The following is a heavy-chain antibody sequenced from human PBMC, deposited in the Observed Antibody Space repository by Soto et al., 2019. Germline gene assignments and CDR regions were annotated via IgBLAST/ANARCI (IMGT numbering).Heavy chain of an antibody. CDR1: SGSISSSNW. Sequence: PSETLSLTCAVSSGSISSSNWWSWVRQPPGKGLEWIGEIYHSGSTNYNPSLKSRVTISVDKSKNQFSLKLSSVTAADTAVYYCARDRWGRWDYYYGSVYREDYMDVWGKGTTVTVSS. CDR3: ARDRWGRWDYYYGSVYREDYMDV. CDR2: IYHSGST. D-gene: IGHD3-10*01. V-gene: IGHV4-4*02. J-gene: IGHJ6*03.